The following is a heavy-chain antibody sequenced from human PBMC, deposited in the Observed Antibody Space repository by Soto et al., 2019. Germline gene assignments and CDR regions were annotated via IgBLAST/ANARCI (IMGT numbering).Heavy chain of an antibody. D-gene: IGHD1-1*01. J-gene: IGHJ6*02. CDR1: GGTFSSYA. CDR2: IIPIFGTA. Sequence: ASVKVSCKASGGTFSSYAISWVRQAPGQGLEWMGGIIPIFGTANYAQKFQGRVTIARDASASTAYMELSSLRSEDTAVYYCARGKGMEENYYYYGLDIWGQGTTVTVSS. CDR3: ARGKGMEENYYYYGLDI. V-gene: IGHV1-69*05.